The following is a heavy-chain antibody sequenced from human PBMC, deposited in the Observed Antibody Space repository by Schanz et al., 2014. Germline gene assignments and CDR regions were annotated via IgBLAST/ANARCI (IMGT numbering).Heavy chain of an antibody. V-gene: IGHV3-33*01. J-gene: IGHJ3*02. D-gene: IGHD5-18*01. CDR1: GFTFSSYG. CDR3: AREEGYGYGPGAFDI. CDR2: IWYDGNNK. Sequence: QVQLVESGGYVVQPGRSLRLSCAAFGFTFSSYGMHWVRQAPGKGLEWVAVIWYDGNNKYYADSVKGRFTISRDNSKNTLSLQMNSLRAEDTAVYYCAREEGYGYGPGAFDIWGQGTMVTVSS.